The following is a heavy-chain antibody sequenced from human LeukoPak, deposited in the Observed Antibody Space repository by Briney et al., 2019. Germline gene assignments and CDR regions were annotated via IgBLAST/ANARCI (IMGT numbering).Heavy chain of an antibody. D-gene: IGHD6-6*01. J-gene: IGHJ5*02. CDR2: IYYSGST. V-gene: IGHV4-39*06. CDR3: ARASIAARTGSGWFDP. Sequence: PSETLSLTCTVSGGSISSSSYYWGWIRQPPGKGLEWIGSIYYSGSTYYNPSLKSRVTISVDTSKNQFPLKLSSVTAADTAVYYCARASIAARTGSGWFDPWGQGTLVTVSS. CDR1: GGSISSSSYY.